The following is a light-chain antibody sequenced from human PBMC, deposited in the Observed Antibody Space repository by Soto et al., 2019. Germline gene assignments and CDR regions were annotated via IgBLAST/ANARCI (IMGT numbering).Light chain of an antibody. Sequence: QSVLTHPPSASGTPGQRVTISCSGSSSNIGRNYVYWYQQLPRTAPKLLIFRNNQRPSGVPDRFSGSKSGTSASLAISGLRAEDEADYYCAAWDDSLSVLFGGGTKLTVL. J-gene: IGLJ3*02. CDR2: RNN. V-gene: IGLV1-47*01. CDR3: AAWDDSLSVL. CDR1: SSNIGRNY.